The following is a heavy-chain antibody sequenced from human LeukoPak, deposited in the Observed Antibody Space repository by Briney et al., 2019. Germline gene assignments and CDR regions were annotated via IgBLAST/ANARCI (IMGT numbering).Heavy chain of an antibody. CDR3: GRMYYYDSSGQY. CDR2: IYYSGST. V-gene: IGHV4-39*01. D-gene: IGHD3-22*01. CDR1: GGSISSSSYY. J-gene: IGHJ4*02. Sequence: PSETLSLTCTVSGGSISSSSYYWGWIRQPPGKGLEWIGSIYYSGSTYYNPSLKSRVTISVDTSKNQFSLKLSSVTAADTAVYYCGRMYYYDSSGQYWGQGTLVTVSS.